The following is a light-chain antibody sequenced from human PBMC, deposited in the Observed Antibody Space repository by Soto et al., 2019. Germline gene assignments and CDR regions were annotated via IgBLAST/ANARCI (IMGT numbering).Light chain of an antibody. CDR2: DAS. CDR3: QQRSNCPPFT. CDR1: QGVLSY. J-gene: IGKJ3*01. Sequence: EIVLTQSPATLSLSPGERATLSCRASQGVLSYLAWYQQKPGQAPRLLIYDASNRASGVPARFSGSGSGTDFTLTISSLEPEDFAVYYCQQRSNCPPFTFGPGTKVEIK. V-gene: IGKV3-11*01.